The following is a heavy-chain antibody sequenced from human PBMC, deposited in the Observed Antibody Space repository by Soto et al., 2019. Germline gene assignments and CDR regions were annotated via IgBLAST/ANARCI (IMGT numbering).Heavy chain of an antibody. CDR2: IKQDGSEK. Sequence: PGGSLRLSCAASGFTFSSYWMSWVRQAPGKGLEWVANIKQDGSEKYYVDSVKGRFTISRDNAKNSLYLQMNSLRAEDTAVYYCARDRRDYDFWSGYPDPWGQGTLVTVSS. J-gene: IGHJ5*02. V-gene: IGHV3-7*01. CDR1: GFTFSSYW. D-gene: IGHD3-3*01. CDR3: ARDRRDYDFWSGYPDP.